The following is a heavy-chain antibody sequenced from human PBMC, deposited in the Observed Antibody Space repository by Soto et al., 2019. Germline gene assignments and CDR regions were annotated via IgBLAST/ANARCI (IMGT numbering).Heavy chain of an antibody. J-gene: IGHJ4*02. V-gene: IGHV4-30-4*01. CDR1: GASIISGDYY. CDR3: ARASYDTSTYYLDY. CDR2: IYYSGST. D-gene: IGHD3-22*01. Sequence: TLSLTCTVSGASIISGDYYWTWIRQPPGKGLEWIGSIYYSGSTYYNPSLKSRVTISVDTSNNQFSLKLSSVTAADTAVYYCARASYDTSTYYLDYWGQGTLVTVSS.